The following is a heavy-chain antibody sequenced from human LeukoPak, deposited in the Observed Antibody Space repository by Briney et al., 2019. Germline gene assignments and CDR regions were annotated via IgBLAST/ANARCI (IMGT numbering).Heavy chain of an antibody. V-gene: IGHV4-34*01. Sequence: SETLSLTCAVYGGSFSGYYWSWIRQPPGKGLEWIGEINHSGSTNYNPSLKSRVTISVDTSKNQFSLKLSSVTAADTAVYYCASTRGRSGGYFRNPRSDAFDIWGQGTMVTVSS. D-gene: IGHD1-26*01. J-gene: IGHJ3*02. CDR3: ASTRGRSGGYFRNPRSDAFDI. CDR1: GGSFSGYY. CDR2: INHSGST.